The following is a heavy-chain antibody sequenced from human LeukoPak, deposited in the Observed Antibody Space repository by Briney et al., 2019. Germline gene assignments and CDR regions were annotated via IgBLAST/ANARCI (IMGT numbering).Heavy chain of an antibody. D-gene: IGHD3-10*01. Sequence: GGSLRLSCAASGFTFSDYYMNWVRQAPGKGPEWVSYISSSSSTIYYADSVKGRFTISRDNAKNSLYLQMNSLRDEDTAVYYCARDYYYGSGSYYNWGQGTLVTVSS. CDR2: ISSSSSTI. J-gene: IGHJ4*02. CDR1: GFTFSDYY. V-gene: IGHV3-48*02. CDR3: ARDYYYGSGSYYN.